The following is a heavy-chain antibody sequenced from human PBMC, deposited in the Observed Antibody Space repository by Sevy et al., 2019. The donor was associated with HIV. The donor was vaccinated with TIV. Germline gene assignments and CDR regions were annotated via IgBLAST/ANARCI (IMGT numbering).Heavy chain of an antibody. D-gene: IGHD3-3*01. V-gene: IGHV3-30*03. J-gene: IGHJ6*02. CDR3: ARDYDFWSGAVVYYYGMDV. Sequence: SLRLSCAASGFTFSSYGMHWVRQAPGKGLEWVAVISYDGSNKYYADSVKGRFTISRDNSKNTLYLQMNSLRAEDTAVYYCARDYDFWSGAVVYYYGMDVWGQGTTVTVSS. CDR2: ISYDGSNK. CDR1: GFTFSSYG.